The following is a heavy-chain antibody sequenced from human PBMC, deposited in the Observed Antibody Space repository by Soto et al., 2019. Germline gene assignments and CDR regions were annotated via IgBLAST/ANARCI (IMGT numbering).Heavy chain of an antibody. Sequence: GESLKISCKGSGYSFISYWIGWVRQMPGRGLEWMGIIYPHDSDTRYSPSFQGQVTISADKSISTAYLQWSSLKASDSAMYYCARLYGSGQWNWFDPWGEGTLVTVSS. CDR2: IYPHDSDT. V-gene: IGHV5-51*01. CDR3: ARLYGSGQWNWFDP. D-gene: IGHD3-10*01. J-gene: IGHJ5*02. CDR1: GYSFISYW.